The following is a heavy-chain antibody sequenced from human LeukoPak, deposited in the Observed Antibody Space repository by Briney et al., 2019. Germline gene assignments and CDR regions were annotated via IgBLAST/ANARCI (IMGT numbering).Heavy chain of an antibody. CDR2: INHSGST. V-gene: IGHV4-34*01. D-gene: IGHD6-19*01. CDR3: ARPVTQWLALGAFDI. CDR1: GGSFSGYY. J-gene: IGHJ3*02. Sequence: SETLSLTCAVYGGSFSGYYWSWIRQPPGKGLEWIGEINHSGSTNYNPSLKSRVTISVDTSKNQFSLKLSSVTAADTAVYYCARPVTQWLALGAFDIWGQGTMVTVSS.